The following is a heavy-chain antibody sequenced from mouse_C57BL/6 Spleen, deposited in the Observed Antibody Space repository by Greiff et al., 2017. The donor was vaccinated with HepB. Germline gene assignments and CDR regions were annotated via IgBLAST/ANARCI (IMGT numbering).Heavy chain of an antibody. J-gene: IGHJ1*03. V-gene: IGHV1-42*01. CDR1: GYSFTGYY. CDR2: INPSTGGT. Sequence: EVQLQESGPELVKPGASVKISCKASGYSFTGYYMNWVKQSPEKSLEWIGEINPSTGGTTYNQKFKAKATLTVDKSSSTAYMQLKSLTSEDSAVYYCARGIWYFDVWGTGTTVTVSS. CDR3: ARGIWYFDV.